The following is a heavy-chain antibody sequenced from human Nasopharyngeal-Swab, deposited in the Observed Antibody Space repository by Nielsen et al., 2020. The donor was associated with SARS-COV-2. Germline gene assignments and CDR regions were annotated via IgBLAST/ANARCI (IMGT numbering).Heavy chain of an antibody. CDR2: INAGNGNT. CDR1: GYSFISYI. Sequence: ASVKVSCKASGYSFISYIMHWVRHAAGQRLEWMGWINAGNGNTKYSQKFQDRVTITRDTSASIAYMELSSLRSEDTAVYYCAREAAVTYTINCFDPWGQGTLVTVSS. CDR3: AREAAVTYTINCFDP. J-gene: IGHJ5*02. V-gene: IGHV1-3*01. D-gene: IGHD3-16*01.